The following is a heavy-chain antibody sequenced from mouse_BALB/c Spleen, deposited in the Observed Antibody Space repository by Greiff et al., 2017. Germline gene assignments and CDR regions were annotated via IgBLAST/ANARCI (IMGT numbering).Heavy chain of an antibody. Sequence: EVMLVESGGGLVPPGGSRKLSCAASGFTFSSFDMHWVRQAQAKGLEWVAYISSCSSNIYYADTVKGRFTISRDNPKNTLFLQMTSLRSEDTAMYYCAEYGNLAYWGQGTLVTVSA. D-gene: IGHD2-10*02. CDR3: AEYGNLAY. CDR2: ISSCSSNI. CDR1: GFTFSSFD. J-gene: IGHJ3*01. V-gene: IGHV5-17*02.